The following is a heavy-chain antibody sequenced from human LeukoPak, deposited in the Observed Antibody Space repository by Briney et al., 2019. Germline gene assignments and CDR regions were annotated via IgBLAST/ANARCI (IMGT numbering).Heavy chain of an antibody. CDR2: IRYDGSNK. J-gene: IGHJ3*02. CDR1: GFTFSSYG. CDR3: TRGADSSGYPDAFDI. D-gene: IGHD3-22*01. Sequence: PGGSLRLSCAASGFTFSSYGMHWVRQAPGKGLEWVAFIRYDGSNKYYADSVKGRFTISRDNSKNTLYLQMNSLRAEDTAVYYCTRGADSSGYPDAFDIWGQGTMVTVSS. V-gene: IGHV3-30*02.